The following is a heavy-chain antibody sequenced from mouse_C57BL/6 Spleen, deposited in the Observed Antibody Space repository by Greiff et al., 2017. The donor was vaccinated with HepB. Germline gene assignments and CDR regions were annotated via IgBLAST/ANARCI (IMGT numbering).Heavy chain of an antibody. V-gene: IGHV1-63*01. CDR2: IYPGGGYT. D-gene: IGHD5-1*01. J-gene: IGHJ2*01. CDR1: GYTFTNYW. Sequence: QVQLKQSGAELVRPGTSVKMSCKASGYTFTNYWIGWAKQRPGHGLEWIGDIYPGGGYTNYNEKFKGKATLTADKSSSTAYMQFSSLTSEDSAIYYCARSGSTHFDYWGQGTTLTVSS. CDR3: ARSGSTHFDY.